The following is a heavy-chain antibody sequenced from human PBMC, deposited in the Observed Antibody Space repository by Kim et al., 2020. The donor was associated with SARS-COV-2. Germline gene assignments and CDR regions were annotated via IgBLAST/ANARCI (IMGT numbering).Heavy chain of an antibody. CDR2: IDRNSGDT. CDR3: VRSWNYGRSSWFAP. D-gene: IGHD1-7*01. Sequence: ASVKVSCKASGYSFTDYNIHWVRQAPGQGLEWMGWIDRNSGDTNLAEKFEGRVAMTSDTSASTAYMELRRLRSDDTAIYYCVRSWNYGRSSWFAPWGQGTLVSVSS. CDR1: GYSFTDYN. J-gene: IGHJ5*02. V-gene: IGHV1-2*02.